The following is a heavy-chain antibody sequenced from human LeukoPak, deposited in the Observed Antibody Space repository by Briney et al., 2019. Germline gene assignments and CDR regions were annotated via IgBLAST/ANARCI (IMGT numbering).Heavy chain of an antibody. V-gene: IGHV3-73*01. CDR1: GFTFSGSA. CDR3: TITVVTPYNYYYYYMDV. Sequence: GGSLRLSCAASGFTFSGSAMHWVRQASGKGLEWVGRIRSKANSYATAYAASVKGRFTISRDDSKNTAYLQMNSLKTEDTAVYYCTITVVTPYNYYYYYMDVWGKGTTVTVSS. D-gene: IGHD4-23*01. J-gene: IGHJ6*03. CDR2: IRSKANSYAT.